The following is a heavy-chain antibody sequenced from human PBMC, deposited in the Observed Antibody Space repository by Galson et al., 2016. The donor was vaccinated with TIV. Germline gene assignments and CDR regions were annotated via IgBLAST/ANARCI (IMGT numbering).Heavy chain of an antibody. D-gene: IGHD3-22*01. J-gene: IGHJ6*02. CDR2: ISGGGGST. CDR3: TKVPSSGFSYYYGLDV. CDR1: GFTFSIFA. V-gene: IGHV3-23*01. Sequence: CAASGFTFSIFAMTWVRQAPGMGLEWVSAISGGGGSTYYADSVKGRFTVSRDNSKNTVFLQMNSLRAEDTAVYYCTKVPSSGFSYYYGLDVWGQGTTVTVSS.